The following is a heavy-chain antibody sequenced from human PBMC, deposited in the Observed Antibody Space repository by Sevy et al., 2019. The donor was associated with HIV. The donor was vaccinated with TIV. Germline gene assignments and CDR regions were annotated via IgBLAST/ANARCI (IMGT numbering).Heavy chain of an antibody. Sequence: ASVKVSCKASGFTFTSSAVQWVRQARGQRLEGIGWIVVGSGNTNYAQKFQERVTITRDMSTSTAYMELSSLRSEDTAVYYCAADYCSGGSCYYYYMDVWGKGTTVTVSS. J-gene: IGHJ6*03. CDR1: GFTFTSSA. V-gene: IGHV1-58*01. CDR2: IVVGSGNT. D-gene: IGHD2-15*01. CDR3: AADYCSGGSCYYYYMDV.